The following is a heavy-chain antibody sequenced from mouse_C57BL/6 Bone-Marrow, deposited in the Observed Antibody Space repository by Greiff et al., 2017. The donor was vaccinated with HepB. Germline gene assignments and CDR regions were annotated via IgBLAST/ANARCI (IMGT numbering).Heavy chain of an antibody. D-gene: IGHD2-5*01. V-gene: IGHV1-26*01. J-gene: IGHJ4*01. CDR3: ARDSNPNYYAMDY. CDR1: GYTFTDYY. Sequence: EVKLQQSGPELVKPGASVKISCKASGYTFTDYYMNWVKQSHGKSLEWIGDINPNNGGTSYNQKFKGKATLTVDKSSSTAYMELRSLTSEDSAVYYCARDSNPNYYAMDYWGQGTSVTVSS. CDR2: INPNNGGT.